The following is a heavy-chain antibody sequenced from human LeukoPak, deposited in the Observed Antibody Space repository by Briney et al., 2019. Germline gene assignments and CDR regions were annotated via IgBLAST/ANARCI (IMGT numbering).Heavy chain of an antibody. V-gene: IGHV3-66*01. CDR3: ARDAGRFGEPGGYFDY. CDR2: IYSGGST. D-gene: IGHD3-10*01. Sequence: GGSLRLSCAASGFTVSSNYMSWVRQAPGKGLEWVSVIYSGGSTYYADSVKGRFTISRDNSKNTLYLQMNSLRAEDTAVYYCARDAGRFGEPGGYFDYWGQGTLVTVSS. J-gene: IGHJ4*02. CDR1: GFTVSSNY.